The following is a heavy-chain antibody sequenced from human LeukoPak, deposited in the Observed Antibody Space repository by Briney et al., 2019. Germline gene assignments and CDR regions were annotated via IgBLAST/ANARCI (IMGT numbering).Heavy chain of an antibody. J-gene: IGHJ4*02. CDR2: MNPNSGNT. V-gene: IGHV1-8*02. CDR3: ASYQYYYDSSGYYRLDY. D-gene: IGHD3-22*01. Sequence: GASVKVSCKASGYTFTSYDINWVRQATGQGLEWMGWMNPNSGNTGYAQKFQGRVTMTRNTSISTAYMELSSLRSEDTAVYYCASYQYYYDSSGYYRLDYWGQGTLVTVSS. CDR1: GYTFTSYD.